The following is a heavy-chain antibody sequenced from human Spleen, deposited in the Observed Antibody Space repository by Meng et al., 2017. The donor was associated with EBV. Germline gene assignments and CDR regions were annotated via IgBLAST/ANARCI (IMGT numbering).Heavy chain of an antibody. V-gene: IGHV4-34*02. CDR3: VRGGEGDGYSLPY. Sequence: QGQLQRWGAGLLKPSETLSLTCAVNGGSFSGHYWTWIRQPPGKGLEWIGEIVHTGETNYNPSLTGRVTISRDTSKKHLSLRLNSVTAADTAVYYCVRGGEGDGYSLPYWGQGTLVTVSS. D-gene: IGHD5-24*01. CDR2: IVHTGET. CDR1: GGSFSGHY. J-gene: IGHJ4*02.